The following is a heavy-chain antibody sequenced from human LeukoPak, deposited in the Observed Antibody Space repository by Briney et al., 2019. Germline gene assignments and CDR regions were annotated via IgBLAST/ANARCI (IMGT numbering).Heavy chain of an antibody. J-gene: IGHJ4*02. CDR1: GGSISSYY. CDR2: IYFTGST. D-gene: IGHD3-10*01. Sequence: SETLSLTCTVSGGSISSYYWSWIRQPPGMGLEWVGYIYFTGSTNYNPSLKSRVTISLDTSKNQFSLKLSSVTAADTAVYYCARGGGSPHYWGQGTLVTVSS. V-gene: IGHV4-59*01. CDR3: ARGGGSPHY.